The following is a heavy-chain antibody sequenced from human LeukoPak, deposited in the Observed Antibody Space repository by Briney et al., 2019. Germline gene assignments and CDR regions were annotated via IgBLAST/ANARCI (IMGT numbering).Heavy chain of an antibody. J-gene: IGHJ4*02. Sequence: GGSLRLSCAASGFTFSSKWMSWVRQAPGKGLEWVGNIQPDGSEQYPVEAVKGRFTISRDNARNSLFLQMNSLRVEDTAVYYCARGPLPDYGGQGALVTVSS. CDR1: GFTFSSKW. CDR3: ARGPLPDY. V-gene: IGHV3-7*01. CDR2: IQPDGSEQ.